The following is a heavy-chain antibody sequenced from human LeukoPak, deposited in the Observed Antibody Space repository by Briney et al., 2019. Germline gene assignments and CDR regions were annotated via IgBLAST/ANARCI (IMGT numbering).Heavy chain of an antibody. J-gene: IGHJ5*02. V-gene: IGHV3-53*01. CDR3: ATFPAFGGVIVIPRFDNWFDP. CDR2: IYSDNT. D-gene: IGHD3-16*02. CDR1: GFTFSSYA. Sequence: GGSLRLSCAASGFTFSSYAMHWVRQAPGKGLEWLSFIYSDNTHYSYSVKGRFTISIDNSKNTLYLQMNSLRAEDTAVYYCATFPAFGGVIVIPRFDNWFDPWGQGTLVTVSS.